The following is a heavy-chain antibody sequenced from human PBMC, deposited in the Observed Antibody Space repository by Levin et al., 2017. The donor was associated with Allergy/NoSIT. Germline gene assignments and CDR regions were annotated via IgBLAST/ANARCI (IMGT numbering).Heavy chain of an antibody. D-gene: IGHD2-15*01. Sequence: PGESLKISCKASGGTFSSYAISWVRQAPGQGLEWMGGIIPIFGTANYAQKFQGRVTITADESTSTAYMELSSLRSEDTAVYYCASRQEGWPTRYDAFDIWGQGTMVTVSS. J-gene: IGHJ3*02. CDR1: GGTFSSYA. V-gene: IGHV1-69*01. CDR2: IIPIFGTA. CDR3: ASRQEGWPTRYDAFDI.